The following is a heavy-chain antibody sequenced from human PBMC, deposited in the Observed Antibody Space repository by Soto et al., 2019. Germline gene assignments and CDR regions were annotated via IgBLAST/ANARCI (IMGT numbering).Heavy chain of an antibody. D-gene: IGHD5-12*01. Sequence: QVQLVQSGAEVNKPGASLKVSCKASGYTFSNYAISWVRQAPGQGLEWMGWISTDDGYTNYARDRVTMTKDSSTNTAYMELRSLRSDDTAIYYGARDRLHSGYDGDYWGQGTLVTVSS. V-gene: IGHV1-18*01. CDR3: ARDRLHSGYDGDY. J-gene: IGHJ4*02. CDR1: GYTFSNYA. CDR2: ISTDDGYT.